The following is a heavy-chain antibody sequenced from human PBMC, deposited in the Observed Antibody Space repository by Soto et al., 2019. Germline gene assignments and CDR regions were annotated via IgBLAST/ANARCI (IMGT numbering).Heavy chain of an antibody. Sequence: GGSLRLSCAASGFIVSSNYMSWVRQAPGKGLEWVSVIYSGGSTYYADSVKGRFTISRDNSKNTLYLQMNGLRAEDTAVYYCARDLGSGTLDYWGQGTLVTVSS. CDR3: ARDLGSGTLDY. CDR1: GFIVSSNY. V-gene: IGHV3-53*01. J-gene: IGHJ4*02. CDR2: IYSGGST. D-gene: IGHD3-10*01.